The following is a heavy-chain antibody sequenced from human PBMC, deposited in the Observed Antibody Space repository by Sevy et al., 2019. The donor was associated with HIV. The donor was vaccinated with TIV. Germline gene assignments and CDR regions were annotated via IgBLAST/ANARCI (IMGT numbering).Heavy chain of an antibody. J-gene: IGHJ4*02. Sequence: GESLKISCAASGFTVSSIYMSWVRQAPGKGLEWVAFIYSGGTTYDADSVKGRFTISRDNSKNTLYLQMNSLRAEDTAVYYCARRAAAGSYFDYWGQGTLVTVSS. V-gene: IGHV3-53*01. D-gene: IGHD6-13*01. CDR3: ARRAAAGSYFDY. CDR1: GFTVSSIY. CDR2: IYSGGTT.